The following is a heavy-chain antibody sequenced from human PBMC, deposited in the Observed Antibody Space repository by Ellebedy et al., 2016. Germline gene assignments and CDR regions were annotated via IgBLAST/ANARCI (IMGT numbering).Heavy chain of an antibody. CDR3: ARNRDSGLDY. D-gene: IGHD5-12*01. V-gene: IGHV1-46*01. Sequence: GGSLRLXCKASGYTFISYYMHWVRQAPGQGLEWMGMINPSGGSTSYPQKFQGRVTMTRDTSTSTVYMELSSLISDDTAVYYCARNRDSGLDYWGQGTLVTVSS. CDR2: INPSGGST. J-gene: IGHJ4*02. CDR1: GYTFISYY.